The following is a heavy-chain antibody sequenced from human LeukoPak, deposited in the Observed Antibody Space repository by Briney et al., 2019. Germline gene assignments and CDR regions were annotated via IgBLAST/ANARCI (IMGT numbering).Heavy chain of an antibody. CDR2: ISSSSSYI. D-gene: IGHD2/OR15-2a*01. Sequence: PGRSLRLSCAASGFTFSSYSMTWVRQAPGKGLEWVSSISSSSSYIYYADSVKGRFTISRDNAKNSLYLQMNSLRAEDTAVYYCARDRIEGSPSFDYWGQGTLVTVSS. CDR3: ARDRIEGSPSFDY. CDR1: GFTFSSYS. V-gene: IGHV3-21*01. J-gene: IGHJ4*02.